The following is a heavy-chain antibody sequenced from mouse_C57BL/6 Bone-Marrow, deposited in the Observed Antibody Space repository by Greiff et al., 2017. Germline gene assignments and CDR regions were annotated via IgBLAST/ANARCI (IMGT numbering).Heavy chain of an antibody. CDR2: INPNNGGT. J-gene: IGHJ4*01. D-gene: IGHD1-1*01. Sequence: VQLQQSGPELVKPGASVKISCKASGYTFTDYYMNWVKQSHGKSLEWIGDINPNNGGTSYNQKFKGKATLTVDKSSSTAYMELRSLTSEDAAVYYCARSGYYGSSLWAMDYWGQGTSGTVSS. CDR3: ARSGYYGSSLWAMDY. V-gene: IGHV1-26*01. CDR1: GYTFTDYY.